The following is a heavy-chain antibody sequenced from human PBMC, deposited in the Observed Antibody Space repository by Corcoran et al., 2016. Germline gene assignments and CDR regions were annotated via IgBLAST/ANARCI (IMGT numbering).Heavy chain of an antibody. Sequence: QVQLVQSGAEVKKPGSSVKVSCKASGGTFSSYAISWVRQAPGQGLEWMGGIIPIFGTANYAQKFQGRVTITADESTSTAYMELSSLRSEDTAVYYCARAGERGGSFTVTTNYYYGMDVWGQGTTVTVSS. D-gene: IGHD4-17*01. CDR1: GGTFSSYA. CDR2: IIPIFGTA. V-gene: IGHV1-69*01. CDR3: ARAGERGGSFTVTTNYYYGMDV. J-gene: IGHJ6*02.